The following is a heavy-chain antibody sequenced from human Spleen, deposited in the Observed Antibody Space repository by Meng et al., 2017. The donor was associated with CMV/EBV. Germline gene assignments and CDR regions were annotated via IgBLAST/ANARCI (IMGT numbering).Heavy chain of an antibody. CDR2: ISAYNGNT. D-gene: IGHD4/OR15-4a*01. CDR1: GYTFTSYG. CDR3: ASELTYGGRDY. V-gene: IGHV1-18*01. Sequence: ASVQVSCKASGYTFTSYGISWVRQAPGQGLEWMGWISAYNGNTNYAQKLQGRVTMTTDTSTSTAYMELRSLRSDDTAVYYCASELTYGGRDYWGQGTLVTVSS. J-gene: IGHJ4*02.